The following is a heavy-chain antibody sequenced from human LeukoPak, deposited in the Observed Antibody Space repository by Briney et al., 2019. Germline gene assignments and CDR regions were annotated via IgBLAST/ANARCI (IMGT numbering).Heavy chain of an antibody. CDR1: GGSISSYY. V-gene: IGHV4-59*12. Sequence: SETLSLTCTVSGGSISSYYWSWIRQPPGKGLEWIGYIYYSGNTNYNPSLKSRVTISVDTSKNQFSLKLSSVTAADTAMYYCARRYFDWVWERPYYFDYWGQGTLVTVSS. CDR3: ARRYFDWVWERPYYFDY. J-gene: IGHJ4*02. CDR2: IYYSGNT. D-gene: IGHD3-9*01.